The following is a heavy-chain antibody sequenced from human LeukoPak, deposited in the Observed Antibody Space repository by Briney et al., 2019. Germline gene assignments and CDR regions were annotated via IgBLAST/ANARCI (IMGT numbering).Heavy chain of an antibody. CDR3: ARGYCDTNDCPPGAY. CDR1: GYTFTAYY. V-gene: IGHV1-2*02. J-gene: IGHJ4*02. CDR2: INPNSGGT. D-gene: IGHD3-9*01. Sequence: ASVKVSCKASGYTFTAYYIHWVRQAPGQGLEWMGWINPNSGGTNYAQTFQGRVALTRDTSISTVYMELTGLTSDDTAVYYCARGYCDTNDCPPGAYWGQGALVTVSS.